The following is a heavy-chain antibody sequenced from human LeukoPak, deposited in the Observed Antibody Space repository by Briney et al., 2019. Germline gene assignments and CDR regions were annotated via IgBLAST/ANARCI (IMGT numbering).Heavy chain of an antibody. CDR1: GFTFSSYS. D-gene: IGHD1-1*01. Sequence: GGSLRLSCAASGFTFSSYSMNWVRQAPGKGLEWVSYISSSSSTIYYADSVKGRFTISRDNAKNSLYLQMNSLRAEDTAVYYCARMEGAAGPYGMDVWGQGTTVTVSS. CDR3: ARMEGAAGPYGMDV. CDR2: ISSSSSTI. V-gene: IGHV3-48*04. J-gene: IGHJ6*02.